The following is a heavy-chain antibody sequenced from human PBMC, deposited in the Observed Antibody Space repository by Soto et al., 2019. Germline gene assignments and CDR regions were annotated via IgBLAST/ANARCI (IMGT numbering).Heavy chain of an antibody. Sequence: PSETLSLTCTVSGGSISSGGYYWSWIRQHPGKGLEWIGYIYYSGSTYYNPSLKSRVTISVDTSKNQFSLKLSSVTAADTAVYYGARVFSDSSSLFDPWGQGTLVTVSS. J-gene: IGHJ5*02. CDR3: ARVFSDSSSLFDP. V-gene: IGHV4-31*03. CDR2: IYYSGST. D-gene: IGHD6-13*01. CDR1: GGSISSGGYY.